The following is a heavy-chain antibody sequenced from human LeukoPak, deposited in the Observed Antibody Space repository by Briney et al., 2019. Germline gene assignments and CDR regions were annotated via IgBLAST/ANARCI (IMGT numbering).Heavy chain of an antibody. J-gene: IGHJ3*02. CDR3: ARAGTRGGYCSSTSCPNAFDI. D-gene: IGHD2-2*01. Sequence: GGSLRLSCAASGFTFSSYGMHWVRQAPGKGLEWVAVIWYDGSNKYYADSVKGRFTISRDNSKNTLYLQMNSLRAEDTAVYYCARAGTRGGYCSSTSCPNAFDIWGQGTMVTVSS. CDR1: GFTFSSYG. CDR2: IWYDGSNK. V-gene: IGHV3-33*01.